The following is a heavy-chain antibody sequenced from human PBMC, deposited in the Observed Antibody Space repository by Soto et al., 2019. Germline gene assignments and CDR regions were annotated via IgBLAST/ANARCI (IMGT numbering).Heavy chain of an antibody. J-gene: IGHJ4*02. V-gene: IGHV3-21*01. CDR2: ISSSSSYI. CDR1: GFTFSSYS. CDR3: AREEYTAFPIRGGAVAGTGGDY. D-gene: IGHD6-19*01. Sequence: GGSLRLSCAASGFTFSSYSMNWVRQAPGKGLEWVSSISSSSSYIYYADSVKGRFTISRDNAKNSLYLQMNSLRAEDTAVYYCAREEYTAFPIRGGAVAGTGGDYWGQGTLVTVSS.